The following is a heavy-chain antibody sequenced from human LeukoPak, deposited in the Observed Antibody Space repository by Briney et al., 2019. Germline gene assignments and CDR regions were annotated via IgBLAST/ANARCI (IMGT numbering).Heavy chain of an antibody. CDR3: ARETGYGDYKGGYGMDV. V-gene: IGHV3-33*01. CDR1: GFTFSNYG. D-gene: IGHD4-17*01. CDR2: IWYDGSRK. J-gene: IGHJ6*02. Sequence: PGRSLRLSCTASGFTFSNYGIHWVRQAPGEGLKCVAGIWYDGSRKYYADSVKGRFAISRDNSKNTLYLQMNSLTADDTAVFYCARETGYGDYKGGYGMDVWGQGTTVTVSS.